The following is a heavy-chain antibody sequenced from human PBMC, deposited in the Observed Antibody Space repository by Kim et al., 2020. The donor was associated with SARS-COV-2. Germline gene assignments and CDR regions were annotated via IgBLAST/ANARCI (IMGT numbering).Heavy chain of an antibody. CDR1: GFSFTTSA. CDR2: MWNVGSSI. V-gene: IGHV3-33*08. J-gene: IGHJ3*01. CDR3: ATEMTGGPNGDALHF. Sequence: GGSLRLSCAASGFSFTTSATHWVRQAPGKGLEWVAMMWNVGSSIHYQESVRGRFTVSRDNSKNTVYLQMDGLRDDDMGVYYCATEMTGGPNGDALHFWGQGTMVTVSS. D-gene: IGHD2-8*01.